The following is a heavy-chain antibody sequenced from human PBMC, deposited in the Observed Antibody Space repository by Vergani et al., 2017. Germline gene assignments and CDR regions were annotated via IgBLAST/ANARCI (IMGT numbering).Heavy chain of an antibody. J-gene: IGHJ6*03. CDR2: INHSGST. V-gene: IGHV4-34*01. CDR1: GGSFRGYY. Sequence: QVQLQQWGAGLLKPSETLSLTCAVYGGSFRGYYWSWIRQPPGKGLEWTVEINHSGSTNYNPSLKSRVTISVDTSKNQFSLQLSSVTAADTAVYYCARSNYDLWSGYYNYYYYMDVWGKGP. CDR3: ARSNYDLWSGYYNYYYYMDV. D-gene: IGHD3-3*01.